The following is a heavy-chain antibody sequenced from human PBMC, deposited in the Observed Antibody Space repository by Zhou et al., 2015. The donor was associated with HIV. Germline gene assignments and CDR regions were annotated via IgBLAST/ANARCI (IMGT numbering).Heavy chain of an antibody. Sequence: QVQLVQSGAEVKKPGSSVKVSCKASGGTFSSYTISWVRQAPGQGLEWMGRIIPILGTANYAQKFQGRVTITADESTSTAYMELSSLRSEDTAVYYCASLSGNAGTYYYYYMDVWGKGTTVTVSS. CDR3: ASLSGNAGTYYYYYMDV. CDR2: IIPILGTA. V-gene: IGHV1-69*08. CDR1: GGTFSSYT. J-gene: IGHJ6*03. D-gene: IGHD5-12*01.